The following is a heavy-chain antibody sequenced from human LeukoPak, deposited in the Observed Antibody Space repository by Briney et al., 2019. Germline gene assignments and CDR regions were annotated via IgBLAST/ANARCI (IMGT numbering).Heavy chain of an antibody. CDR1: GDTFSNYA. CDR2: IIPLFGTP. Sequence: SVKVSCKASGDTFSNYAINWVRQAPGQGLEWMGGIIPLFGTPNCAQKFQGRVTITADESTSTAYMELSSLRSEDTAVYYCARGWLAETTVVTPYNYWGQGTLVTVSS. V-gene: IGHV1-69*13. J-gene: IGHJ4*02. D-gene: IGHD4-23*01. CDR3: ARGWLAETTVVTPYNY.